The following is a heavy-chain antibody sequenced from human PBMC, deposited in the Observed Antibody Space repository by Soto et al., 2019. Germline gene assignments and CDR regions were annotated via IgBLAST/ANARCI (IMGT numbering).Heavy chain of an antibody. D-gene: IGHD5-12*01. V-gene: IGHV4-59*01. CDR3: ARGSGHGPYYFDY. J-gene: IGHJ4*02. CDR2: IYYDGST. CDR1: DGFISNFY. Sequence: SETLSLTWHVSDGFISNFYWSWIRQPPGKGLEWIGYIYYDGSTSYNPSLGSRLTISVDMSKSQFSLKLSSVTAADTAVYYCARGSGHGPYYFDYWGQGMLVTVSS.